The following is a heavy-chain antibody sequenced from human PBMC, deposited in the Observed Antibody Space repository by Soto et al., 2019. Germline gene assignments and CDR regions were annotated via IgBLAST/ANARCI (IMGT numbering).Heavy chain of an antibody. CDR1: GGSISSSSYY. V-gene: IGHV4-39*01. J-gene: IGHJ6*02. D-gene: IGHD3-3*01. CDR3: ARPLEWLSGGYYYYGMDV. Sequence: ETLSLTCTVSGGSISSSSYYWGWIRQPPGKGLEWIGSIYYSGSTYYNPSLKSRVTISVDTSKNQFSLKLSSVTAADTAVYYCARPLEWLSGGYYYYGMDVWGQGTTVTVSS. CDR2: IYYSGST.